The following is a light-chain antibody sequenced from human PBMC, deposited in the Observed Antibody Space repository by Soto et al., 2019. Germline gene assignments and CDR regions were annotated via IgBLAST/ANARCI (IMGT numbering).Light chain of an antibody. Sequence: QSVLTQPASVSGSPGQSITIYCTSTSSDVGGYNYVSWYQQHPGKAPKLMIYEVSNRPSGVSNRFSGSKSGNKASLTISGLQAEDEADYYCSSYTSSSTPCVFGTGTKVTVL. J-gene: IGLJ1*01. CDR3: SSYTSSSTPCV. CDR2: EVS. CDR1: SSDVGGYNY. V-gene: IGLV2-14*01.